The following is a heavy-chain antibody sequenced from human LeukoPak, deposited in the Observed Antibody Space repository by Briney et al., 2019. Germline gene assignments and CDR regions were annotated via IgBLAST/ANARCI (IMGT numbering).Heavy chain of an antibody. CDR1: GFDFDDFA. J-gene: IGHJ4*02. V-gene: IGHV3-43D*03. CDR2: VSWDGGST. Sequence: GGSLRLSCAASGFDFDDFAMHWVRQAPGKGLEWISLVSWDGGSTYYSDSVKGRFTISRDNSKNSLSLQMNSLRAEDTAVYYCARRTYYDSSGYYGVDYWGQGTLVTVSS. D-gene: IGHD3-22*01. CDR3: ARRTYYDSSGYYGVDY.